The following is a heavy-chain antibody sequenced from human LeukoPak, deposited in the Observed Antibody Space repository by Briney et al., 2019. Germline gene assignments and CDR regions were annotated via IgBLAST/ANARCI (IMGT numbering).Heavy chain of an antibody. J-gene: IGHJ4*02. D-gene: IGHD5-12*01. Sequence: GGSVRLSCAASGFAFSSSWMAWVRQAPGKGLEWVANMNPDGSTKNYVDSVRGRFTISRDNAKNSLYLQMNSLRADDTAVYYCARDSGYSAFDYWGEGPVDTVSS. V-gene: IGHV3-7*05. CDR3: ARDSGYSAFDY. CDR1: GFAFSSSW. CDR2: MNPDGSTK.